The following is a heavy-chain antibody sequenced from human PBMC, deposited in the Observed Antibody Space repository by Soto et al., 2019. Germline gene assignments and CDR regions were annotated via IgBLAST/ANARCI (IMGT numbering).Heavy chain of an antibody. CDR1: GYPFTSYG. V-gene: IGHV1-18*01. D-gene: IGHD2-15*01. CDR3: ERWVVGVGAAYWCRRADAFDI. CDR2: TSAYAGNT. Sequence: ASVQVSSKASGYPFTSYGISWLRQAPGQGPEWTGWTSAYAGNTNYAKKLQGRVTMTTYTXMSTAYMELRSLRSDDTAVYYCERWVVGVGAAYWCRRADAFDIWSQGTMVTVSS. J-gene: IGHJ3*02.